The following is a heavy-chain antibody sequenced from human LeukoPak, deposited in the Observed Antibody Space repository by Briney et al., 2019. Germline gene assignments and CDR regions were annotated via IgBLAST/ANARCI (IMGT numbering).Heavy chain of an antibody. CDR1: GFTFSSYA. CDR3: ARDLQLWAGDAFDI. V-gene: IGHV3-30-3*01. CDR2: ISYDGSNK. J-gene: IGHJ3*02. D-gene: IGHD5-18*01. Sequence: GGSLRLYCAASGFTFSSYAMHWVRQAPGKGLEWVAVISYDGSNKYYADSVKGRFTISRDNSKNTLYLQMNSLRAEDTAVYYCARDLQLWAGDAFDIWGQGTMVTVSS.